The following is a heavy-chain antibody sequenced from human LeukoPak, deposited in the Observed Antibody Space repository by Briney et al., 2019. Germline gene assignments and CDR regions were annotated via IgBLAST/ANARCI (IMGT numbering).Heavy chain of an antibody. V-gene: IGHV3-23*01. D-gene: IGHD4-23*01. CDR2: ISAYVGTT. CDR1: GFTFNTSA. J-gene: IGHJ4*02. CDR3: AKNGGGPPFVDY. Sequence: GGSLRLSCAASGFTFNTSAMSWVRQAPGKGLEWVSGISAYVGTTDYADSVKGRFTISRDKSKNTLFLQMSSLRTEDTAVYYCAKNGGGPPFVDYWGQGTLVTVSS.